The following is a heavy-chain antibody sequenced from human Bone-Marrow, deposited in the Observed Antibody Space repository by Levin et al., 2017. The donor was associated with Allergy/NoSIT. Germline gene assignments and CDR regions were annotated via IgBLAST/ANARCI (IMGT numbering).Heavy chain of an antibody. D-gene: IGHD3-10*01. CDR3: ARVSVDEGDYYFDH. J-gene: IGHJ4*02. CDR2: IIPMLGIS. Sequence: GASVKVSCKASGSSFSRNTINWVRQAPGQGLEWLGRIIPMLGISNYAQKFQDRVTITADRSTSTAYMELRSLRSEDTALYYCARVSVDEGDYYFDHWGQGTLVTVSS. CDR1: GSSFSRNT. V-gene: IGHV1-69*02.